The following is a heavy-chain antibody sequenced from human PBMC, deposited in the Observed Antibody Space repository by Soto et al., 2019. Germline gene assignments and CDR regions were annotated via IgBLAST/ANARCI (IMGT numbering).Heavy chain of an antibody. Sequence: GGSLRLSCAASGFTFSSYWMHWVRQAPGKGLVWVSRINSDGSSTSYADSVKGRFTISRDNAKNTLYLQMNSLRAEDTAVYYCARDIAKEYSSSVDAFDIWGQGTMVTVSS. CDR2: INSDGSST. CDR3: ARDIAKEYSSSVDAFDI. D-gene: IGHD6-6*01. V-gene: IGHV3-74*01. J-gene: IGHJ3*02. CDR1: GFTFSSYW.